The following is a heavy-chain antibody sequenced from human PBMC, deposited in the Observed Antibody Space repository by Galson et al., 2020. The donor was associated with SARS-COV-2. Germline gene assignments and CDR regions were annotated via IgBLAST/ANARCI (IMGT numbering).Heavy chain of an antibody. CDR1: GFTFSNAW. V-gene: IGHV3-15*01. J-gene: IGHJ6*03. D-gene: IGHD1-1*01. CDR3: TTLGTGVRYNWNPYYYYYMCC. Sequence: GGSLRLSCAASGFTFSNAWMSWVRQAPGKGLEWVGRIKSKTDGGTTDYAAPVKGRFTISRDDSKNTLYLQMNSLKTEDTAVYYCTTLGTGVRYNWNPYYYYYMCCWGKGTTVTFSS. CDR2: IKSKTDGGTT.